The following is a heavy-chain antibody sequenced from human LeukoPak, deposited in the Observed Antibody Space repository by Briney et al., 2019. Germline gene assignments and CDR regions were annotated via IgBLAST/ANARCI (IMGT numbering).Heavy chain of an antibody. CDR3: ARGQRTVTTDYFDY. J-gene: IGHJ4*02. V-gene: IGHV4-59*12. Sequence: SETLSLTCTVSGGSISSYYWSWIRQPPGKGLEWIGYIYYSGSTNYNPSLKSRVTISVDTSKDQFSLKLSSVTAADTAVYYCARGQRTVTTDYFDYWGQGTLVTVSS. CDR2: IYYSGST. D-gene: IGHD4-17*01. CDR1: GGSISSYY.